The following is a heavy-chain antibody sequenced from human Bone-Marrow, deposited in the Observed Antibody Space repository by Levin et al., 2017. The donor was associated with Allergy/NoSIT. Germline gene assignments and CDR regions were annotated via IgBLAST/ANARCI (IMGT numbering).Heavy chain of an antibody. CDR1: GFTFSSYA. D-gene: IGHD6-19*01. CDR2: ISGSGGST. Sequence: GGSLRLSCAASGFTFSSYAMSWVRQAPGKGLEWVSAISGSGGSTYYADSVKGRFTISRDNSKNTLYLQMNSLRAEDTAVYYCAKDPKAYSSGWTLFDYWGQGTLVTVSS. CDR3: AKDPKAYSSGWTLFDY. V-gene: IGHV3-23*01. J-gene: IGHJ4*02.